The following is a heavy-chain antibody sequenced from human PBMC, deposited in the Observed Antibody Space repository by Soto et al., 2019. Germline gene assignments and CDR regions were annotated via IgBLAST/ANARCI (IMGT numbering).Heavy chain of an antibody. CDR2: TVPILSMS. J-gene: IGHJ4*02. CDR1: GDTFDSYT. D-gene: IGHD3-10*01. Sequence: QVHLVQSGAELRKPGCSVSVSRKASGDTFDSYTINWVRQAPGLGLEWMGRTVPILSMSNYALKFQGRLTITADKSTSTAYMVLSSLRSEDTAIYYCATSYGSGSQAFDYWGQGALVTVSS. CDR3: ATSYGSGSQAFDY. V-gene: IGHV1-69*02.